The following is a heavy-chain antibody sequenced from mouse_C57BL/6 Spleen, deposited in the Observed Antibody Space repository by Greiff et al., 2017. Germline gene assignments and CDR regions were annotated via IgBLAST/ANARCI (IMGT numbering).Heavy chain of an antibody. Sequence: QVQLQQSGPELVKPGASVKISCKASGYAFSSSWMNWVKQRPGKGLEWIGRIYPGDGDTNYNGKFKGKATLTADKSSSTAYMQLSSLASEDSAVCFSARSGDYDCYFDYWGQGTTLTVSS. CDR3: ARSGDYDCYFDY. D-gene: IGHD2-4*01. CDR2: IYPGDGDT. J-gene: IGHJ2*01. V-gene: IGHV1-82*01. CDR1: GYAFSSSW.